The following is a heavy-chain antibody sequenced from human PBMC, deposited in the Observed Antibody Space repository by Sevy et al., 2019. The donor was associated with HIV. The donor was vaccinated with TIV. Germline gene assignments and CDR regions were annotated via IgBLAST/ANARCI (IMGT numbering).Heavy chain of an antibody. CDR3: ARDTDYDILTGYSYGMDV. CDR1: GGTFSSYA. CDR2: IIPIFGTA. V-gene: IGHV1-69*13. J-gene: IGHJ6*02. D-gene: IGHD3-9*01. Sequence: ASVKVSCKASGGTFSSYAISWVRQAPGQGLEWMGGIIPIFGTANHAQKFQGRVTITADESTSTAYMELSSLRSEDTAVYYCARDTDYDILTGYSYGMDVWGQGTTVTVSS.